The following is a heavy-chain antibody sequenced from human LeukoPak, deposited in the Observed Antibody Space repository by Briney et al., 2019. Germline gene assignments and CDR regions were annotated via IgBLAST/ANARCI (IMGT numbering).Heavy chain of an antibody. CDR1: GFTFSSYA. Sequence: GGSLRLSCAASGFTFSSYAMSWVRQAPGMGLEWVSGISSSGGSTYYADSVKGRFAISRDNSKNTLYLQMNSLRAEDTAVYYCARDGVRGNYDHIHFDFWGRGTLVTVSS. CDR2: ISSSGGST. D-gene: IGHD3-22*01. J-gene: IGHJ4*02. CDR3: ARDGVRGNYDHIHFDF. V-gene: IGHV3-23*01.